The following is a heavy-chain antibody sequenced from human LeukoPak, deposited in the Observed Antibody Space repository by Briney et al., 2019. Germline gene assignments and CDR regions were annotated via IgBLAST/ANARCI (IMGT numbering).Heavy chain of an antibody. D-gene: IGHD3-10*01. V-gene: IGHV4-34*01. Sequence: SETLSLTCAVYGGSFSGYYWSWIRQPPGKGLEWIGEINHSGSTNYNPSLTRRVTISVDTSKNQFSLKLSSVTAADTAVYYCARGPYYYGSGTFYYYGMDVWGKGTTVTVSS. CDR3: ARGPYYYGSGTFYYYGMDV. J-gene: IGHJ6*04. CDR1: GGSFSGYY. CDR2: INHSGST.